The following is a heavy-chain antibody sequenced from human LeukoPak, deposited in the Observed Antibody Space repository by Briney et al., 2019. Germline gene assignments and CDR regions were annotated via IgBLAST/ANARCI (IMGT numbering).Heavy chain of an antibody. J-gene: IGHJ1*01. D-gene: IGHD3-9*01. V-gene: IGHV3-21*01. CDR3: ARTIATGHFQH. CDR1: GFTFSSYS. CDR2: ISSSSSYI. Sequence: WGSLRLSCAASGFTFSSYSMNWVRQPPRKGLEWVSSISSSSSYIYYADSAKDRFPISRDNAKNSLYLQMNSLRAEDTAVYYCARTIATGHFQHWGQGTLVTVSS.